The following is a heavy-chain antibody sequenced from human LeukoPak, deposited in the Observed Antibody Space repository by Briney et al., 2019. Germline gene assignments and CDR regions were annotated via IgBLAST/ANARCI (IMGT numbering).Heavy chain of an antibody. CDR1: GVSINSSNSY. Sequence: SETLSLTCTVSGVSINSSNSYWGWIRQPPGKGLEWIGSIYYSGNTYYNASLKSQVSISIDTSKNQFSLRLTSVTAADTAVYYCARATSSYFYYMDVWGKGTTVTISS. J-gene: IGHJ6*03. V-gene: IGHV4-39*01. CDR3: ARATSSYFYYMDV. D-gene: IGHD5-12*01. CDR2: IYYSGNT.